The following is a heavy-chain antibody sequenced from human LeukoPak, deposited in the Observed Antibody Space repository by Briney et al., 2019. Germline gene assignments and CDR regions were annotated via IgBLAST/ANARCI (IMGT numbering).Heavy chain of an antibody. CDR3: ARDSGYSYGLFH. CDR1: GGSISSGDYY. Sequence: PSQTLSLTCTVSGGSISSGDYYWSWIRQPPGKGLEWIGYIYYSGSTNYNPSLKSRVTISVDTSKNQFSLKLSSVTAADTAVYYCARDSGYSYGLFHWGQGTLVTVSS. D-gene: IGHD5-18*01. J-gene: IGHJ4*02. CDR2: IYYSGST. V-gene: IGHV4-61*08.